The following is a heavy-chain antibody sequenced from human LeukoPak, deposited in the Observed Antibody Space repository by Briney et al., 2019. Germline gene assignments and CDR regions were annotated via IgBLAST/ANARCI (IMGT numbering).Heavy chain of an antibody. Sequence: PSETLSLTCTVSGGSISSYYWSWIRQPPGKGLECIGYIYNSGSTNYNPSLKSRVSISVDTSKNQFSLKLRSVTAADTAVYYCVRDLWGAGGTQYWGQGTQVIVSS. D-gene: IGHD6-13*01. V-gene: IGHV4-59*01. CDR3: VRDLWGAGGTQY. CDR2: IYNSGST. J-gene: IGHJ4*02. CDR1: GGSISSYY.